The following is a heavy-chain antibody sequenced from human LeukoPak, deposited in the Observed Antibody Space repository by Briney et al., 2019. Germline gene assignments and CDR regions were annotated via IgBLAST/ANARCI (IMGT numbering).Heavy chain of an antibody. CDR3: PRGSEWDLLGSCDY. V-gene: IGHV3-21*01. CDR1: GFTFSSYS. D-gene: IGHD1-26*01. J-gene: IGHJ4*02. Sequence: GGSLRLSCAASGFTFSSYSMNWVRQAPGKGLEWVSSISSSSSHIYYADSVKGRFTISRDNAKNSLYLQMNSLRPEDTAVYYCPRGSEWDLLGSCDYWGQGTLVTVSS. CDR2: ISSSSSHI.